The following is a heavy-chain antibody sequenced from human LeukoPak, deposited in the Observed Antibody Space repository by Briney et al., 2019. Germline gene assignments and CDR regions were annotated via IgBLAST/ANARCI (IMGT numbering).Heavy chain of an antibody. J-gene: IGHJ4*02. V-gene: IGHV4-39*06. CDR2: IYYSGST. CDR3: ARVPSSSGYYYVIDY. D-gene: IGHD3-22*01. Sequence: SETLPLTCTVSGGSISSSSYYWGWIRQPPGKGLEWIGSIYYSGSTYYNPSLKSRVTISVDTSKNQFPLKLSSVTAADTAVYYCARVPSSSGYYYVIDYWGQGTLVTVSS. CDR1: GGSISSSSYY.